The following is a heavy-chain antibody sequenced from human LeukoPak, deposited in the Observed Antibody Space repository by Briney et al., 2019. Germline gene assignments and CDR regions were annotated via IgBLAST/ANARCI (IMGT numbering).Heavy chain of an antibody. CDR3: ARLSAAAARWGFDY. J-gene: IGHJ4*02. Sequence: PSETLSLTCTVSGGSISSYYWSWIRQPPGKGLEWIGYIYYSGSTNYNPSLKSRVTISVDTSKNQFSLKLSSVTAADTAVYYCARLSAAAARWGFDYWGQGTLVTVSS. V-gene: IGHV4-59*08. CDR2: IYYSGST. CDR1: GGSISSYY. D-gene: IGHD6-13*01.